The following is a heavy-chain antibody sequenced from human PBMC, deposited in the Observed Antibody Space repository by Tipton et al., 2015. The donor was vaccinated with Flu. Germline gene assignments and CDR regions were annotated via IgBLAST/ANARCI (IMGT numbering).Heavy chain of an antibody. V-gene: IGHV3-30*03. J-gene: IGHJ4*02. CDR1: GFTFNDYG. D-gene: IGHD3-16*01. CDR3: ARDRWGSLDF. CDR2: LSYDGSNT. Sequence: SLRLSCAASGFTFNDYGMHWVRQAPGKGLEWVAVLSYDGSNTFYGDPVKGRFTISRDYSKNTLYLQMDSLRGEDTAVYYCARDRWGSLDFWGQGTLVTVSS.